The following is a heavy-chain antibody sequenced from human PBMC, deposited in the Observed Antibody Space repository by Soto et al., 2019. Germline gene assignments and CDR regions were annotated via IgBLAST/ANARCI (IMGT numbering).Heavy chain of an antibody. J-gene: IGHJ2*01. Sequence: VQLQESGPGLVKPSETLSLTCTVSGGSISSYYWSWIRQPPGKGLEWIGYIYCRGSTNYNPSLKSRVTISVDTSKNQFSLKLSSVTAADTAMYYCARFNWYFDLWGRGTLVTVSS. CDR2: IYCRGST. V-gene: IGHV4-59*01. CDR3: ARFNWYFDL. CDR1: GGSISSYY.